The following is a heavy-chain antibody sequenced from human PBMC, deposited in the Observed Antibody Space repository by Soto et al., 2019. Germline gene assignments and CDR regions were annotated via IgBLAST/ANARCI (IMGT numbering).Heavy chain of an antibody. CDR2: IFYSGST. CDR3: ARQHSDFWSGYNCFDP. D-gene: IGHD3-3*01. J-gene: IGHJ5*02. Sequence: QLQLQESGPGLVKPSETLSLTCTVSGDSIDSSSYYWAWVRQPPGKGLEWIGSIFYSGSTYSNPSHMGRVTMTVDTSENQCSLTLNSVTAADTAIYYRARQHSDFWSGYNCFDPWGQGTLVTFSS. V-gene: IGHV4-39*01. CDR1: GDSIDSSSYY.